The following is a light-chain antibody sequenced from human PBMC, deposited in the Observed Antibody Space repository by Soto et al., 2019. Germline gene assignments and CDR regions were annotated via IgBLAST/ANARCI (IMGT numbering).Light chain of an antibody. V-gene: IGKV3-11*01. Sequence: EIVLTQSPATLSLSPGERATLSCRASQSVSSYLAWYQPKPGQPPRLLIYDASNRATGIPARFSGSGSGTVFTLTISSLEPEDFAVYYCQQRSNWPLTFGGGTKVEIK. CDR2: DAS. CDR3: QQRSNWPLT. J-gene: IGKJ4*01. CDR1: QSVSSY.